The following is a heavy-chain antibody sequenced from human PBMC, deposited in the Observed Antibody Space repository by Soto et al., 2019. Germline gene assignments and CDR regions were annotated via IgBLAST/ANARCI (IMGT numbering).Heavy chain of an antibody. Sequence: EVQLVESGGGLVKPGGSLRLSCAASGFTFSSYSMNWVRQAPGKGLEWVSSISSSSSYIYYADSVKGRFTISRDNAKNSLYLQMNSPRAEDTAVYYCAREYCGGDCYRPYYGMDVWGQGTTVTVSS. CDR2: ISSSSSYI. V-gene: IGHV3-21*01. J-gene: IGHJ6*02. D-gene: IGHD2-21*02. CDR3: AREYCGGDCYRPYYGMDV. CDR1: GFTFSSYS.